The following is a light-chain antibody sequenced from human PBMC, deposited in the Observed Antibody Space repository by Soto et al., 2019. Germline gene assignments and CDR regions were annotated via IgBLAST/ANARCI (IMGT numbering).Light chain of an antibody. J-gene: IGKJ1*01. V-gene: IGKV1-5*01. CDR1: QSISSW. Sequence: DIQMTQSPSTLSASVGDRVTITCRASQSISSWLAWYQQKPGKAPKLLIYDASSLESGVPSRFGGSGSGTEFTLTISRLQPDDFATYYCQQYNSYAWTFGQWTKVEIK. CDR3: QQYNSYAWT. CDR2: DAS.